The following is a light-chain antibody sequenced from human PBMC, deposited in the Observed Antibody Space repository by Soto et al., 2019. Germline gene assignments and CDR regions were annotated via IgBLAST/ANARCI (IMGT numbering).Light chain of an antibody. V-gene: IGLV2-14*01. CDR2: DYN. CDR3: NSYTSTSTRV. CDR1: SSDIGGYNY. J-gene: IGLJ3*02. Sequence: QLVLTQPASVSGSPGQSITISCTGTSSDIGGYNYVSWYQQHPGKAPKLMLYDYNSRPSGVSNRFSGSKSGNTASLTISGPQAEDEADYYCNSYTSTSTRVFGGGTKVTVL.